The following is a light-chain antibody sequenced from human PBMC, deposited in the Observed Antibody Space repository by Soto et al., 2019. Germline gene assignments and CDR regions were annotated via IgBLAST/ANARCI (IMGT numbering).Light chain of an antibody. Sequence: EIVMTQSPATPTESPRPGHTHSYKASQSVSSNLAWYQQRPGQAPRLLIYGASTRATGIPARFSGSGSGTEFTLTIRSLQSEDFAVYYCQKYNNWPPITVGKGKRLEIK. CDR2: GAS. CDR3: QKYNNWPPIT. J-gene: IGKJ5*01. CDR1: QSVSSN. V-gene: IGKV3-15*01.